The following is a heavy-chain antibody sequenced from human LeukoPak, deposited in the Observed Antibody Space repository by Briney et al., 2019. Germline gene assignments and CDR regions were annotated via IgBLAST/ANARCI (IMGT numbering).Heavy chain of an antibody. D-gene: IGHD1-1*01. V-gene: IGHV4-39*01. CDR2: TYYSGST. CDR3: ASLQPDAFDI. CDR1: GGSISSSSYY. Sequence: SETLSLTCTVSGGSISSSSYYWGWIRQPPGKGLEWIGSTYYSGSTYYNPSLKSRVTISVDTSKNQFSLKLSSVTAADTAVYYCASLQPDAFDIWGQGTMVTVSS. J-gene: IGHJ3*02.